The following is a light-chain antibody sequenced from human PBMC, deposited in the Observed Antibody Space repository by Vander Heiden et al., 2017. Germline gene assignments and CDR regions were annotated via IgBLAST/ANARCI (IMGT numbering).Light chain of an antibody. Sequence: VLTQPPSASGTPGQRVTISCPGSTSSIGSNYVYWYQHLPRMAPKLLIHSNNQRPSGVPDRFSGSKSGTSASLAISGPRPDDEADYYCAAWDDSLSGWVYGGGTKLTVL. CDR2: SNN. J-gene: IGLJ3*02. CDR1: TSSIGSNY. CDR3: AAWDDSLSGWV. V-gene: IGLV1-47*02.